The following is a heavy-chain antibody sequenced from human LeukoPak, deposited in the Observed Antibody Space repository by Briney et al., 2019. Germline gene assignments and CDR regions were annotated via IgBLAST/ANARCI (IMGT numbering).Heavy chain of an antibody. V-gene: IGHV3-53*01. CDR2: IYSGGST. D-gene: IGHD3-10*01. CDR3: ARNFDGSGSF. Sequence: GGSPRLSCAASGITVSSNYMSWVRQAPGKGLEWVSVIYSGGSTYYADSVKGRFTISRDNSKNTLYLQMNSLRAEDTAVYYCARNFDGSGSFWGQGTLVTVSS. J-gene: IGHJ4*02. CDR1: GITVSSNY.